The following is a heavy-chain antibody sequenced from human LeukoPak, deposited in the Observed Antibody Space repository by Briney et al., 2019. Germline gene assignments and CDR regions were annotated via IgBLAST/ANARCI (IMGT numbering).Heavy chain of an antibody. Sequence: SETLSLTCTVSGGSISSSSYYWGWIRQPPGKGLEWIGSIYYSGSTYYNPSLKSRVTISVDTSKNQFSLKLSSVTAADTAVYYCAEGYCSGGSCLIDYWGQGTLVTVSS. V-gene: IGHV4-39*07. D-gene: IGHD2-15*01. CDR1: GGSISSSSYY. CDR3: AEGYCSGGSCLIDY. CDR2: IYYSGST. J-gene: IGHJ4*02.